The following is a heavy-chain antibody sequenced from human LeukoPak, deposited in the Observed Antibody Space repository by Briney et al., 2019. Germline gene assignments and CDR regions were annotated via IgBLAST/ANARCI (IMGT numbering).Heavy chain of an antibody. V-gene: IGHV4-34*01. Sequence: SETLSLTCAVYGGSFSGYYWSWIRQPPGKGLEWIGEINHSGSTNYNPSLKSRVTISVDTSKNQFSLKLSSVTAADTAVYYCARGVVLGVNPYYYYYGMDVWGQGTTVTVSS. CDR2: INHSGST. J-gene: IGHJ6*02. D-gene: IGHD3-10*01. CDR3: ARGVVLGVNPYYYYYGMDV. CDR1: GGSFSGYY.